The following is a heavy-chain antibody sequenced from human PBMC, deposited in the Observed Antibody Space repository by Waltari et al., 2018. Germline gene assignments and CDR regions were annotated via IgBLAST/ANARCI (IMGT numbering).Heavy chain of an antibody. D-gene: IGHD4-17*01. CDR1: GGSISSYY. CDR3: ARETVTTGALDY. Sequence: QVQLQESGPGLVKPSETLSLTCTVSGGSISSYYWSWIRQPPGKGLEWIGYIYYRGSTNYNPSLKSRVTISVDTAKSQFSLKLSSVTAADTAVYYCARETVTTGALDYWGQGTLVTVSS. J-gene: IGHJ4*02. CDR2: IYYRGST. V-gene: IGHV4-59*01.